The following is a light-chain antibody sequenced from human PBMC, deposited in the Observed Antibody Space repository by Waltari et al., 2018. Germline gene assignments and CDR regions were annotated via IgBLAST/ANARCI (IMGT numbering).Light chain of an antibody. CDR3: STWDHSLRAQV. CDR1: SNNIGSYA. Sequence: QSALTQEASVSGTVGQKVTLSCTGNSNNIGSYAVGWYQQISHGAPKTVMFGNSLPSWIPDRFSGSKSGTTASLTISGLQPEDEADYYCSTWDHSLRAQVFGGGTKLTVL. CDR2: GNS. V-gene: IGLV1-44*01. J-gene: IGLJ3*02.